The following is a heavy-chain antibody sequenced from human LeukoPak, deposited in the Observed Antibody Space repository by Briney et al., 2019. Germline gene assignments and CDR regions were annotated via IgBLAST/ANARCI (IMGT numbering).Heavy chain of an antibody. J-gene: IGHJ5*02. CDR1: GCTFTGYY. D-gene: IGHD2-15*01. CDR2: INPNSGGT. Sequence: ASVKVSCKASGCTFTGYYMHWVRQAPGQGLEWMGWINPNSGGTNYAQKFQGRVTMTRDTSISTAYMELSRLRSDDTAVYYCARDIDCSGGSCPSNWFDPWGQGTLVTVSS. CDR3: ARDIDCSGGSCPSNWFDP. V-gene: IGHV1-2*02.